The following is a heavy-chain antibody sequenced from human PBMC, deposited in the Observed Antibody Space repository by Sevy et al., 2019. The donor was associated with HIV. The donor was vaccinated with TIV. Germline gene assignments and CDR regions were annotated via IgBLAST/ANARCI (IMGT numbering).Heavy chain of an antibody. CDR2: IYYSGST. Sequence: SETLSLTCTVSGGSISSYYWSWIRQPPGKGLEWIGYIYYSGSTNYNPPLKSRVTISVDTSKNQFSLKLSPVTAADTAVYYCARDVPGGSCQDYWGQGTLVTVSS. D-gene: IGHD3-16*01. CDR1: GGSISSYY. CDR3: ARDVPGGSCQDY. J-gene: IGHJ4*02. V-gene: IGHV4-59*01.